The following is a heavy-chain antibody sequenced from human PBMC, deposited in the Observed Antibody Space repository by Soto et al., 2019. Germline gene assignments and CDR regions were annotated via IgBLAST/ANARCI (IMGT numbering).Heavy chain of an antibody. CDR1: GGSISSYY. D-gene: IGHD6-13*01. CDR3: ARDLGSSFDWFDP. J-gene: IGHJ5*02. CDR2: IYYSGST. V-gene: IGHV4-59*01. Sequence: SETLSLTCTVSGGSISSYYWSWIRQPPGKGLEWVGYIYYSGSTNYNPSLKSRVTISVDTSKNQFSLKLSSVTAADTAVYYCARDLGSSFDWFDPWGQGTLVTVSS.